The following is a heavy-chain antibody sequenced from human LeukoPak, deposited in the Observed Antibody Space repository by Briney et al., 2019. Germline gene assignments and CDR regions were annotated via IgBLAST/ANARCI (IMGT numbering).Heavy chain of an antibody. CDR1: GFTFSSYG. CDR2: ITGSGYTT. J-gene: IGHJ4*02. V-gene: IGHV3-23*01. D-gene: IGHD6-19*01. Sequence: GGSLRPSCAVSGFTFSSYGLSWVRQAPGEGLEWVSAITGSGYTTYYADSVKGRFTISRDNSKNTLYLQMNSLRAEDTAVYYCAKSDYSSGWAPDFGGQGSLVTVSS. CDR3: AKSDYSSGWAPDF.